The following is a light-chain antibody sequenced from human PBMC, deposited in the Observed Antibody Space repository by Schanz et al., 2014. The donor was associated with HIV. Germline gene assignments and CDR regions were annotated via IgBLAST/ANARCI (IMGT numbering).Light chain of an antibody. CDR3: QQYNSRT. CDR1: QSISSW. J-gene: IGKJ1*01. Sequence: DIQMAQSPSALSASVGDRVTITCRASQSISSWLAWYQQRPGKAPNLLIYKASSLEVGVPSRFSGSGSGTEFTLTVSSLQPDDFATYYCQQYNSRTFGQGTKVEIK. CDR2: KAS. V-gene: IGKV1-5*03.